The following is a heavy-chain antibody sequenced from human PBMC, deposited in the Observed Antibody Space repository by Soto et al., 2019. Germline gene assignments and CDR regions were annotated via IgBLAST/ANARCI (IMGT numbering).Heavy chain of an antibody. Sequence: PGESLKISCKGSGYSFTSYWIGWVRQMPGKGLEWMGIIYPGDSDTRYSPSFQGQVTISADKSISTAYLQWSSLKASDTAMYYCARHSRSKYYYDSSGYYHHGDYWGQGTLVTVSS. V-gene: IGHV5-51*01. CDR3: ARHSRSKYYYDSSGYYHHGDY. CDR1: GYSFTSYW. CDR2: IYPGDSDT. J-gene: IGHJ4*02. D-gene: IGHD3-22*01.